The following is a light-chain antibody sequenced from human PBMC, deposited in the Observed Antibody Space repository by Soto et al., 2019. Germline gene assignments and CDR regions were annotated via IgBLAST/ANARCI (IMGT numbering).Light chain of an antibody. Sequence: DIQMTQSPSTLSASVGDRVTITCRASQSISSWLAWYQQKPGKAHKLLIYKASSLESGVQSRFSGSGSGTEFTLNIRSLQPDDFATYYCKEYNSYSWTFGQGIMGDVK. CDR2: KAS. CDR1: QSISSW. CDR3: KEYNSYSWT. V-gene: IGKV1-5*03. J-gene: IGKJ1*01.